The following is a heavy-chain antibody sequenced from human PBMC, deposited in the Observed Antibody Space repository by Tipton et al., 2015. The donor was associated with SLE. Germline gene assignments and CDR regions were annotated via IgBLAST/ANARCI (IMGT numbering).Heavy chain of an antibody. D-gene: IGHD1-1*01. CDR2: IRAVGYGGTA. J-gene: IGHJ4*02. CDR3: TRDSAWNEKTDY. V-gene: IGHV3-49*04. CDR1: GFTFGDDA. Sequence: SLRLSCTASGFTFGDDAMSWVRQAPGKGLEWVGVIRAVGYGGTAQYATSVKGRFTISRDESKSIVYLQMNSLQTEDTAIYYCTRDSAWNEKTDYWGQGTLVTVSS.